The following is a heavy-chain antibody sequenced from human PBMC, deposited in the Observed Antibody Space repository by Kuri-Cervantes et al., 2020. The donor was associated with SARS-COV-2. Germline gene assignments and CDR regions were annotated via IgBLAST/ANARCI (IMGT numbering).Heavy chain of an antibody. CDR2: ISGSGGST. CDR3: AKDQARYDYVWGSPDY. D-gene: IGHD3-16*01. V-gene: IGHV3-23*01. Sequence: GESLKISCAASGFTFSNAWMSWVRQAPGKGLEWVSAISGSGGSTYYADSVKGRFTISRDNSKNTLYLQMNSLRAEDTAVYYCAKDQARYDYVWGSPDYWGQGTLVTVSS. CDR1: GFTFSNAW. J-gene: IGHJ4*02.